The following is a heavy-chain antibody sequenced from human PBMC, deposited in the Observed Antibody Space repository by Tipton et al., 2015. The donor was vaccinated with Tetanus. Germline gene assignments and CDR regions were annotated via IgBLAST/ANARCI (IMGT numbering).Heavy chain of an antibody. Sequence: SLRLSCAASGVTVGSNYMNWVRQAPGKGLEWVSYISRSSETIYHADSVKGRFTNSRDNAKNSLYLQMNSLRDEDTAVYYCARGHINRPETGDFWGQGTLVTVSS. D-gene: IGHD1-14*01. J-gene: IGHJ4*02. CDR2: ISRSSETI. V-gene: IGHV3-48*02. CDR1: GVTVGSNY. CDR3: ARGHINRPETGDF.